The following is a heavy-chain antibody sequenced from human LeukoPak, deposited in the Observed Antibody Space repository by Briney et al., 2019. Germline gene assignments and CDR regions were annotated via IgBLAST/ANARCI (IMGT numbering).Heavy chain of an antibody. CDR1: GFTFSSYS. CDR2: ISSSSSTI. CDR3: ASGVVVVAATRNGYFQH. V-gene: IGHV3-48*02. Sequence: PGGSLRLSCAASGFTFSSYSMNWVRQAPGKGLEWVSYISSSSSTIYYADSVKGRFTISRDNAKNSLYLQMNSLRDEDTAVYYCASGVVVVAATRNGYFQHWGQGTLVTASS. D-gene: IGHD2-15*01. J-gene: IGHJ1*01.